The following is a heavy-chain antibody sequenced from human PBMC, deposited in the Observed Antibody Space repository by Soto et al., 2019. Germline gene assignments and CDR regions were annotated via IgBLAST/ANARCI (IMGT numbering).Heavy chain of an antibody. CDR3: VKGRGSYYLGWFDP. Sequence: EVQLLESRGGFVQPGGSLRLSCAASGFTFSSYAMSWVRQAPGKGLEWVSAISGSGGSTSYADSVKGRFTISRDNSKNTLYLQINSLRAQDTAVYYCVKGRGSYYLGWFDPWGQGTLVTVSS. CDR1: GFTFSSYA. CDR2: ISGSGGST. V-gene: IGHV3-23*01. J-gene: IGHJ5*02. D-gene: IGHD1-26*01.